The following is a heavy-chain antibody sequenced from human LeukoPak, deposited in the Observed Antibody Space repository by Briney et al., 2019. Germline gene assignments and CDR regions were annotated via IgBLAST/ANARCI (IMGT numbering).Heavy chain of an antibody. V-gene: IGHV1-2*02. J-gene: IGHJ4*02. CDR3: AGAWPYYFDY. Sequence: ASVKVSCRTSGFSFTGYYIHWVRQAPGQGLEWVGWINPHTGGTNYAQNFQGRVTMTRDTSISTAYMELSRLRSDDTAVYYCAGAWPYYFDYWGQGTLVTVSS. CDR2: INPHTGGT. CDR1: GFSFTGYY.